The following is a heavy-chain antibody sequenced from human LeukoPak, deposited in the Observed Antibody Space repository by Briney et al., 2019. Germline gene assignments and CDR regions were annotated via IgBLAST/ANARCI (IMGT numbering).Heavy chain of an antibody. CDR1: GFTFSSYG. CDR3: AKGMLATFDY. CDR2: IRYEGSNK. D-gene: IGHD5-24*01. V-gene: IGHV3-30*02. Sequence: SGGSLTLSCAASGFTFSSYGTHWVRQAPGKGLEWVAFIRYEGSNKYYADSVKGRFTISRDNSKNTLYLQMNSLRAEDTAVYYCAKGMLATFDYWGQGTLVTVSS. J-gene: IGHJ4*02.